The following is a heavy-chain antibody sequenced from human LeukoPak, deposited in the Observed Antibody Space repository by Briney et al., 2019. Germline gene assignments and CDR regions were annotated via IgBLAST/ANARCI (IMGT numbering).Heavy chain of an antibody. CDR3: ATPARGVAADYFDS. CDR1: GYSFTTYW. J-gene: IGHJ4*02. Sequence: PGESLKISCKGSGYSFTTYWIAWVRQMPGKGLEWMGVIYPGDSDTRYSPSFQGQVTISADMSISTAYLHWSSLKASDTAMYYCATPARGVAADYFDSWGQGTLVTVSS. D-gene: IGHD2-2*01. CDR2: IYPGDSDT. V-gene: IGHV5-51*01.